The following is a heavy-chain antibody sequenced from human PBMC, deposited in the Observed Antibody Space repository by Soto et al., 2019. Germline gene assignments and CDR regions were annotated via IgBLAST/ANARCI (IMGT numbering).Heavy chain of an antibody. CDR1: GFTFDYYW. D-gene: IGHD2-15*01. CDR2: IQNDASLT. J-gene: IGHJ3*01. V-gene: IGHV3-74*01. CDR3: VRGQRGGFDL. Sequence: LVESGGGLVQSGGSLRLSCAASGFTFDYYWMHCVRQVPGKGLLWVSHIQNDASLTTYADSVKGRFIISRDNAKNTLYLQMNGLRVEDTAVYFCVRGQRGGFDLWGQGTMVTVSS.